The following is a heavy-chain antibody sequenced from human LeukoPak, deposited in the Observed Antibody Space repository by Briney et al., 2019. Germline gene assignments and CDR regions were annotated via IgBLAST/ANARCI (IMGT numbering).Heavy chain of an antibody. CDR2: IGSRSTSI. D-gene: IGHD6-25*01. J-gene: IGHJ3*02. V-gene: IGHV3-21*01. Sequence: PGGSLRLSCAASGFTFTSHSMNWVRQAPGKGLEWVSSIGSRSTSIYYADSVKGRFTISRDNAKNSLYLQMNSLRAEDTAVYYCARESSESFDIWGQGTMLTVSS. CDR3: ARESSESFDI. CDR1: GFTFTSHS.